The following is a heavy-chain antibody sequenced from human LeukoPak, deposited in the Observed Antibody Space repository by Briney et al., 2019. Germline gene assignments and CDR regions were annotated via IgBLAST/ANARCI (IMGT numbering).Heavy chain of an antibody. CDR3: AKGVVGATEIDFDY. CDR2: IIPIFGTA. CDR1: GGTFSNYA. J-gene: IGHJ4*02. D-gene: IGHD1-26*01. Sequence: ASVKVSCKASGGTFSNYAISWVRQAPGQGLEWMGGIIPIFGTANYAQKFRGRVTITADKSTRTACMELSSLRSEDTAVYYCAKGVVGATEIDFDYWGQGTLVTVSS. V-gene: IGHV1-69*06.